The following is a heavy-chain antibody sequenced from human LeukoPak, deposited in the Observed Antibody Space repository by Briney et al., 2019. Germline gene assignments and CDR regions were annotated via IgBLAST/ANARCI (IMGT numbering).Heavy chain of an antibody. D-gene: IGHD1-26*01. V-gene: IGHV3-30*18. Sequence: GGSLRLSCAASGFTFSSYSMNWVRQAPGKGLEWVAVISYDGSNKYYADSVKGRFTISRDNSKNTLYLQMNSLRAEDTAVYYCAKPYRAFDAFDIWGQGTMVTVSS. CDR1: GFTFSSYS. CDR3: AKPYRAFDAFDI. J-gene: IGHJ3*02. CDR2: ISYDGSNK.